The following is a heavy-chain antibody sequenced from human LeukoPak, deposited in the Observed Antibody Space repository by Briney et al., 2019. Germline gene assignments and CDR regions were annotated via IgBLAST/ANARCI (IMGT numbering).Heavy chain of an antibody. CDR3: ARLTRGDWNYGFFDP. D-gene: IGHD1-7*01. V-gene: IGHV4-31*03. J-gene: IGHJ5*02. CDR1: GGSISSGGYY. Sequence: PSQTLSLTCTVSGGSISSGGYYWSWLRQHPGKGLEWIGYIYYSGSTYYNPSLKSRVTISVDTSKNQFSLKLSSVTAADTAVYYCARLTRGDWNYGFFDPWGQGTLVTVSS. CDR2: IYYSGST.